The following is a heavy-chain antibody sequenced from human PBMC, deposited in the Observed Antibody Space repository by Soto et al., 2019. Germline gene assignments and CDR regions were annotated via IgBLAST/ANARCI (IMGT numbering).Heavy chain of an antibody. Sequence: QVQLVQSGAEVKKPGSSVKVSCKASGGTFSSYTISWVRQAPGQGLEWMGRIIPILGIANYAQKFQGRVTITADKPTSTAYMELSSLRSEDTAVYYCAREAPGYCSGGSCYEDYWGQGTLVTVSS. CDR3: AREAPGYCSGGSCYEDY. V-gene: IGHV1-69*08. CDR2: IIPILGIA. CDR1: GGTFSSYT. J-gene: IGHJ4*02. D-gene: IGHD2-15*01.